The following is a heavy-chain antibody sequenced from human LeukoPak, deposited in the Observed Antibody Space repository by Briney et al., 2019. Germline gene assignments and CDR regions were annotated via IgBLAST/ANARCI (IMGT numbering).Heavy chain of an antibody. Sequence: SETLSLTCTVSGGSINNYFWNWIRQPAGKGLEWIGRIYSSGSTNYNPSLKSRVTMSVDTSKNQFSLKLNSVTAADTAVYYCARDALGGYDSSGYRDAFDIWGQGTMVTVSS. CDR3: ARDALGGYDSSGYRDAFDI. J-gene: IGHJ3*02. V-gene: IGHV4-4*07. D-gene: IGHD3-22*01. CDR1: GGSINNYF. CDR2: IYSSGST.